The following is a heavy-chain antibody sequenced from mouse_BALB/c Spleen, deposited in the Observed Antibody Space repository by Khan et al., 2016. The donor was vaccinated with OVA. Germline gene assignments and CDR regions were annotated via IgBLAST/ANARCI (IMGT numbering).Heavy chain of an antibody. CDR1: GFAFSSYD. Sequence: EVELVESGGGLVKPGGSLKLSCAASGFAFSSYDMSWVRQTPEKRLEWVATISGTGSYTYYPHSVKGRFTISRDNARNTLYLQMSSLRSEDTAWYYCARPSYYGNRWFTYWGQGTRVTVSA. CDR3: ARPSYYGNRWFTY. D-gene: IGHD2-10*01. CDR2: ISGTGSYT. V-gene: IGHV5-9*02. J-gene: IGHJ3*01.